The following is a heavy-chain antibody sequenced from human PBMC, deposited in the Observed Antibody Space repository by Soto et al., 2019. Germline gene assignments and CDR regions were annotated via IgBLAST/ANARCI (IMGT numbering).Heavy chain of an antibody. CDR1: GYSFSTYA. CDR2: IIAGNGNT. V-gene: IGHV1-3*01. D-gene: IGHD3-10*01. J-gene: IGHJ4*02. Sequence: QVQLVQSGAEVKKPGASVKVSCKASGYSFSTYAMHWVRHAPGQRLEWMGWIIAGNGNTRYSQKFQGRVPLTRDTFASTAYMELSSLISEDSAVYYCARPHYYASGSYDYYYYFDYWGQGTLVTVSS. CDR3: ARPHYYASGSYDYYYYFDY.